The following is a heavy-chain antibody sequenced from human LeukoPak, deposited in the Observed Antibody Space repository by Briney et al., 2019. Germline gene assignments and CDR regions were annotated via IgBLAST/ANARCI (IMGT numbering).Heavy chain of an antibody. CDR2: INTNTGNP. CDR3: AREYPYSSGWYKDYFDY. D-gene: IGHD6-19*01. CDR1: GYTFTSYA. Sequence: GASVKVSCRASGYTFTSYAMNWVRQAPGQGLEWMGWINTNTGNPTYAQGFTGRFVFSLDTSVSTAYLQICSLKAEDTAVYYCAREYPYSSGWYKDYFDYWGQGTLVTVSS. V-gene: IGHV7-4-1*01. J-gene: IGHJ4*02.